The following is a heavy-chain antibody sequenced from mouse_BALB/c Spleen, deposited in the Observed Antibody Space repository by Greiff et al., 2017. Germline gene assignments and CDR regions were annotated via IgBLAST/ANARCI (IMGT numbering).Heavy chain of an antibody. CDR2: ISYSGST. Sequence: DAQLQESGPGLVKPSQSLSLTCTVTGYSITSDYAWNWIRQFPGNKLEWMGYISYSGSTSYNPSLKSRISITRDTSKNQFFLQLNSVTTEDTATYYCASLEVVAWYFDVWGAGTTVTVSS. V-gene: IGHV3-2*02. CDR1: GYSITSDYA. D-gene: IGHD1-1*01. CDR3: ASLEVVAWYFDV. J-gene: IGHJ1*01.